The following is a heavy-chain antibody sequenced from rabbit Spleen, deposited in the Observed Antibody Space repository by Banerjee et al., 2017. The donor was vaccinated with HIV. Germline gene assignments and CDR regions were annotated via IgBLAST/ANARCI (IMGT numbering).Heavy chain of an antibody. CDR3: ARGGDGNTYYTGGDFHL. D-gene: IGHD8-1*01. CDR1: GVSFSSTYY. CDR2: IDAGSGAST. J-gene: IGHJ4*01. V-gene: IGHV1S45*01. Sequence: EQLEESGGGLVKPEGSLTLTCKASGVSFSSTYYIHWVRQAPGKGLEWIGCIDAGSGASTWYATWAKGRFTISKTSSTTVTLQMTSLTAADTATYFCARGGDGNTYYTGGDFHLWGQGTLVTVS.